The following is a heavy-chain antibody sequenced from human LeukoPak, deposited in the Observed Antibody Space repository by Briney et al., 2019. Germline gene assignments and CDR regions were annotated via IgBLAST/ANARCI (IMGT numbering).Heavy chain of an antibody. D-gene: IGHD5-18*01. CDR2: IYTSGST. Sequence: SETLSITCTVAGGSINSYYWSWIRQPAGKGLEWIGRIYTSGSTNYNPSLKSRVTMSVDTSKNQFSLKLSSVTAADTAVYYCARDWLLNHDAFDIWGQGTMLTVSS. CDR3: ARDWLLNHDAFDI. J-gene: IGHJ3*02. CDR1: GGSINSYY. V-gene: IGHV4-4*07.